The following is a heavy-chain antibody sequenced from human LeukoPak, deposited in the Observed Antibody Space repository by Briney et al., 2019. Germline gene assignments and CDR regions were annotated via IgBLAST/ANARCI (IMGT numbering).Heavy chain of an antibody. V-gene: IGHV1-2*02. CDR3: ARDRNDSNWFDP. CDR2: INPNSGGT. Sequence: GASVKVSCKASGYTFAGYYMHWVRQAPGQGLEWMGWINPNSGGTNYAQKFQGRVTMTRDTSISTAYMELSRLRSDDTAVYYCARDRNDSNWFDPWGQGTLVTVSS. J-gene: IGHJ5*02. D-gene: IGHD1-1*01. CDR1: GYTFAGYY.